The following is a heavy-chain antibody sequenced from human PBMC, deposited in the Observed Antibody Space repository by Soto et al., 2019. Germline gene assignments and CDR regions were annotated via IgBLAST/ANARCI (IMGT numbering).Heavy chain of an antibody. D-gene: IGHD3-22*01. CDR1: GGTFSSYA. J-gene: IGHJ4*02. Sequence: SVKVSCKASGGTFSSYAISWVRQAPGQGLEWMGGVIPIFGTANYAQKFQGRVTITADESTSTAYMELSSLRSEDTAVYYCARAISYYYDSSGYYYSGPFDYWGQGTLVTVSS. CDR2: VIPIFGTA. CDR3: ARAISYYYDSSGYYYSGPFDY. V-gene: IGHV1-69*13.